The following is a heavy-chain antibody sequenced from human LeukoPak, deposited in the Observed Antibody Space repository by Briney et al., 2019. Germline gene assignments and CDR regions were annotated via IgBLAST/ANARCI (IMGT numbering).Heavy chain of an antibody. Sequence: SETLSLTCTVSGGSISSGGYYWSWIRQPAGKGLEWIGRIYTSGSTNYNPSLKSRVTISVDTSKNQFSLKLSSVTTADTAVYYCARDLDNWNYDWFDPWGQGTLVTVSS. V-gene: IGHV4-61*02. CDR2: IYTSGST. CDR3: ARDLDNWNYDWFDP. J-gene: IGHJ5*02. CDR1: GGSISSGGYY. D-gene: IGHD1-7*01.